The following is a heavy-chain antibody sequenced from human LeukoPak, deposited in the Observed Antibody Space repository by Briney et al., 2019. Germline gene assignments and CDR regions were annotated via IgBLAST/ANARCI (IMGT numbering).Heavy chain of an antibody. J-gene: IGHJ4*02. V-gene: IGHV3-48*02. CDR1: GFTFSSYS. Sequence: GGSLRLSCAASGFTFSSYSMNWVRQAPGKGLEWVSYISSSSSTIYYADSVKGRFTISRDNAKNSLYLQMNSLRDEDTAVYYCARTPGDYYGSGSYFFPDYWGQGTLVTVSS. D-gene: IGHD3-10*01. CDR3: ARTPGDYYGSGSYFFPDY. CDR2: ISSSSSTI.